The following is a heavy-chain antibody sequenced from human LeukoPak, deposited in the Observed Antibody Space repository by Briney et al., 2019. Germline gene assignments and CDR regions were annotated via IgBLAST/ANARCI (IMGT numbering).Heavy chain of an antibody. CDR2: ISWNSGSI. CDR1: GFTFDDYA. D-gene: IGHD2-2*01. J-gene: IGHJ3*02. CDR3: AKVVPGQAFDI. V-gene: IGHV3-9*01. Sequence: GGSLRLSCAASGFTFDDYAMHWVRQAPGKGLEWVSGISWNSGSIGYADSVKGRFTISRGNAKNSLYLQMNSLRAEDTALYYCAKVVPGQAFDIWGQGTMVTVSS.